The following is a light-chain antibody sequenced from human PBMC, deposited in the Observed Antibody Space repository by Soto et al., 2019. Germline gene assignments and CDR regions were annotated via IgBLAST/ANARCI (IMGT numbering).Light chain of an antibody. CDR3: QQYNNWLIT. J-gene: IGKJ5*01. CDR2: GAS. Sequence: EIVMTQSPATLSVSPGERATLSCRASQSVSSNLAWYQQKPGQAPRLLIYGASTRATGIPARFSGSGSGTDFTLTISSLESVDFAVYYCQQYNNWLITFGQGTRLEIK. CDR1: QSVSSN. V-gene: IGKV3-15*01.